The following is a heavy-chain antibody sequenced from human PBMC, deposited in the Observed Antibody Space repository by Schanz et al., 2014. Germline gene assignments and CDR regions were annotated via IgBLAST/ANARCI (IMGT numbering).Heavy chain of an antibody. J-gene: IGHJ6*03. CDR2: MIGSGSSV. CDR1: GFTFSSYA. CDR3: ARPSDSSWYMDV. Sequence: VQLVESGGGVVQPGRSRRLSCEASGFTFSSYAMSWVRQAPGKGLEWVSRMIGSGSSVFYADSVKGRFTISRDNAKNSLYLQMNSLRAEDTAVYYCARPSDSSWYMDVWGKGTTVTVSS. D-gene: IGHD2-21*02. V-gene: IGHV3-21*01.